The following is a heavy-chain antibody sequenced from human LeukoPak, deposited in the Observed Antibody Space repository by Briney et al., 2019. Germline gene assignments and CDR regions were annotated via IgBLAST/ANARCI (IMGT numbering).Heavy chain of an antibody. Sequence: PGGSLTLSCAASAFTFNSYWMSWLRQAPGKGLEGVANIKQDGSEKYHVDSVKGRFTISRDNAKNSLYLQMNSLRAEDTAVYYCARAGSGSYYIYYYYYMDVWGKGTTVTVSS. CDR2: IKQDGSEK. CDR1: AFTFNSYW. D-gene: IGHD3-10*01. CDR3: ARAGSGSYYIYYYYYMDV. V-gene: IGHV3-7*01. J-gene: IGHJ6*03.